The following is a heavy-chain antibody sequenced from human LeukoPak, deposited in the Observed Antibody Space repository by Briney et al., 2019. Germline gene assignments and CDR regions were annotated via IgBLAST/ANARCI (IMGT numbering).Heavy chain of an antibody. CDR1: GFTFSSYE. CDR3: AREGYYYDSSGYYPHAFDI. D-gene: IGHD3-22*01. V-gene: IGHV3-48*03. J-gene: IGHJ3*02. CDR2: ISSSGSTI. Sequence: AGGSLRLSCAASGFTFSSYEMNWVRQAPGKGLEWVSYISSSGSTIYYADSVKGRFTISRDNAKNSPYLQMNSLRAEDTAVYYCAREGYYYDSSGYYPHAFDIWGQGTMVTVSS.